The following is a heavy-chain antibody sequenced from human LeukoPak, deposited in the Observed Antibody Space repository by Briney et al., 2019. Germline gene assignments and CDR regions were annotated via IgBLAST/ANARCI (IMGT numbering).Heavy chain of an antibody. D-gene: IGHD1-20*01. CDR2: ISSSSSTI. Sequence: GGSLRLSCAASGFTISSYSMNWVRQAPGKGLEWVSYISSSSSTIYYADSVKGRFTISRDNAKNSLYLQMNSLRDEDTAVYYCARFNWNDAGMDVWGQGTTVTVSS. V-gene: IGHV3-48*02. CDR1: GFTISSYS. J-gene: IGHJ6*02. CDR3: ARFNWNDAGMDV.